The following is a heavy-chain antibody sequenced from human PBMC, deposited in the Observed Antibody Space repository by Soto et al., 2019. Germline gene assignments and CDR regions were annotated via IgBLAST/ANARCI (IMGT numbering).Heavy chain of an antibody. CDR2: INAGNGNT. D-gene: IGHD2-2*01. V-gene: IGHV1-3*01. Sequence: ASVKVSCKASGYTFTTYDMHWVRQAPGQRLEWLGWINAGNGNTKYSQKFQGRVTITRDTSASTAYMELSSLRSEDTAVYYCARVVLVPAAIVPDWFDPWGQGTLVTVSS. CDR3: ARVVLVPAAIVPDWFDP. J-gene: IGHJ5*02. CDR1: GYTFTTYD.